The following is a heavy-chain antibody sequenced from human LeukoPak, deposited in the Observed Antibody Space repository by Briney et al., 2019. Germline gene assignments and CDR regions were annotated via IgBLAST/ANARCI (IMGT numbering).Heavy chain of an antibody. CDR2: MKSKTDGGTT. Sequence: GGSLRLSCAASGFSYSNAWMSWVRQAPGKGLEWVGRMKSKTDGGTTDYAASVKGGFTISRDDSKNTLYLQMNSLKTEDTAVYYCTTEEVPAAPVWFDPWGQGALVTVSS. CDR1: GFSYSNAW. D-gene: IGHD2-2*01. V-gene: IGHV3-15*01. CDR3: TTEEVPAAPVWFDP. J-gene: IGHJ5*02.